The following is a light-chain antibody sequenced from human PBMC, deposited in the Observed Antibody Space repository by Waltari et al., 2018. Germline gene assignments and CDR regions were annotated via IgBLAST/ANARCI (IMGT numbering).Light chain of an antibody. V-gene: IGKV3-20*01. Sequence: EIVLTQSPGTLSLSPGDRATLYCRASHSFSSDYLPWYQQRPGQAPRLLISGTSSRATGIPDRFSGSGSGTDFTLTISRLEPEDFAVYYCLQYDTSPKTFGQGTKVDI. CDR2: GTS. J-gene: IGKJ1*01. CDR3: LQYDTSPKT. CDR1: HSFSSDY.